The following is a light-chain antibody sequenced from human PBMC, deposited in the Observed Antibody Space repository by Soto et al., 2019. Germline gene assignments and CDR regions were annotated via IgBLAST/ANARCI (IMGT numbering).Light chain of an antibody. Sequence: IQLPQSPSSLSASVGDRVTITCRASQGISGALAWYQQKPGKAPKLLIYAASSLQSGVPSRFSGSGSTTDFTLTISSLEPEDFAVYYCHQRSNGPLWTFGQGTKVDIK. CDR3: HQRSNGPLWT. J-gene: IGKJ1*01. V-gene: IGKV1-13*02. CDR2: AAS. CDR1: QGISGA.